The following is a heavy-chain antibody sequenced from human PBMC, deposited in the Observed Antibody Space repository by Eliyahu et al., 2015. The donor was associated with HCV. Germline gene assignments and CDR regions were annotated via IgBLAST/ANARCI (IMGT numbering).Heavy chain of an antibody. CDR3: ARDGPHSYMDV. J-gene: IGHJ6*03. CDR1: GXTFSSYG. CDR2: IWYDGSNK. V-gene: IGHV3-33*01. Sequence: QVQLVESGGGVVQPGRSLRLSXAASGXTFSSYGMHWVRQXPGKGLEWVAVIWYDGSNKYYADSVKGRFTISRDNSKNTLYLQMNSLRAEDTAVYYCARDGPHSYMDVWGKGTTVTVSS. D-gene: IGHD3/OR15-3a*01.